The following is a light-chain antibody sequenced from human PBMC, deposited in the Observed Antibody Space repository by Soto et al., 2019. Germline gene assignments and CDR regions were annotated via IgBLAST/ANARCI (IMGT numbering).Light chain of an antibody. CDR1: QSMKTW. CDR2: DAS. V-gene: IGKV1-5*01. J-gene: IGKJ1*01. CDR3: QQYKTYWT. Sequence: DIQLTQSPSSLSASVGDRVTITCRASQSMKTWLAWFQQKPGKAPKLLIYDASTLENGVPSRFSGSGSGTEFTLPISSLQSDDFATYYCQQYKTYWTFGQGTKVEIQ.